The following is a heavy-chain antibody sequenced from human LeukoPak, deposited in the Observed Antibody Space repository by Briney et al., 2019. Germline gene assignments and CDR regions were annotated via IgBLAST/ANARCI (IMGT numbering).Heavy chain of an antibody. J-gene: IGHJ5*02. CDR2: IYTSGST. CDR1: GGSISSGSYY. D-gene: IGHD4-11*01. CDR3: ARGSAGATVATVWFDP. Sequence: SETLSLTCTVSGGSISSGSYYWSWIRQPAGKGLEWIGRIYTSGSTKYNPSLKSRVTISVDTSKNQFSLNLSSATAADTAVYYCARGSAGATVATVWFDPWGQGTLVTVSS. V-gene: IGHV4-61*02.